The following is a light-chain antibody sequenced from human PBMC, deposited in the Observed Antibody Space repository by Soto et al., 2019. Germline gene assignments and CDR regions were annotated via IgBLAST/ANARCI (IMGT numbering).Light chain of an antibody. CDR2: DVS. J-gene: IGLJ3*02. V-gene: IGLV2-14*03. CDR1: SSDVGGYDY. CDR3: TSYTGTNKLL. Sequence: QSALTQPASVSGSPGQSITISCTGTSSDVGGYDYGSWYQLHPGQSPKLMGFDVSNRTSGCSYLFSGSKSGNTAFLTISGLQVEDEADYYCTSYTGTNKLLFGGGTKGTVL.